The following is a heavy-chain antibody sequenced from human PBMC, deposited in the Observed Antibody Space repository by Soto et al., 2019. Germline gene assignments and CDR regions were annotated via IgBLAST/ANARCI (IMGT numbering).Heavy chain of an antibody. D-gene: IGHD3-9*01. CDR2: IYHSGST. J-gene: IGHJ5*01. CDR1: CVSFSSSNR. V-gene: IGHV4-4*02. Sequence: PSDTLTLTCAVYCVSFSSSNRSSGVRQPPGKGLEWIGEIYHSGSTNYNPSLKSRVTISVDKSKNQFSLKLSSVTAADTAVYYCANKGYFDWSNWFDSWGQGTLVTVS. CDR3: ANKGYFDWSNWFDS.